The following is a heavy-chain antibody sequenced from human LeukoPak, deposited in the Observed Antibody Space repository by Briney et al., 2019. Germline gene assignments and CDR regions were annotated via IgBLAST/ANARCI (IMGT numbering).Heavy chain of an antibody. Sequence: SVKASCKASGGTFSSCAISWVRQAPGQGLEWMGRIIPIFGTANYAQKFQGRVTITADKSTSTAYMELSSLRSEDTAVYYCASWVYCGGDCLDYWGQGTLVTVSS. V-gene: IGHV1-69*06. J-gene: IGHJ4*02. CDR1: GGTFSSCA. D-gene: IGHD2-21*02. CDR2: IIPIFGTA. CDR3: ASWVYCGGDCLDY.